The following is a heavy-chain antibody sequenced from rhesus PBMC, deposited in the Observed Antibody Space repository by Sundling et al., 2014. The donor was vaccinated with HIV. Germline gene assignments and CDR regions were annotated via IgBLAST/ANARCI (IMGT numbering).Heavy chain of an antibody. V-gene: IGHV1S2*01. CDR3: ARSTSRLLLPHFDY. CDR2: INPYNGNT. CDR1: GYTFTDYY. Sequence: QVQLVQSGAEVKKPGSSVKVSCKASGYTFTDYYMHWVRQAPRQGLEWIGWINPYNGNTKYAQKFQGRVTMTRDTSTSTAYMELSSLRSEDTAVYYCARSTSRLLLPHFDYWGQGVLVTVSS. J-gene: IGHJ4*01. D-gene: IGHD3-9*01.